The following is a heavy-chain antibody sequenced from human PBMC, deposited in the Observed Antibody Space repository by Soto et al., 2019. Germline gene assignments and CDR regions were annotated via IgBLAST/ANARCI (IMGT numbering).Heavy chain of an antibody. CDR1: GYIFTSYW. Sequence: GESLKISCKGSGYIFTSYWIGWVRQMPGKGLEWMGIIYPGDSDTRYSPSFQGQVTISVDKSISTAYLQWSSLKASDTAMYYCARLVDSGYGGEKVYYYYMDVWGKGTTVTVSS. D-gene: IGHD5-12*01. CDR3: ARLVDSGYGGEKVYYYYMDV. CDR2: IYPGDSDT. V-gene: IGHV5-51*01. J-gene: IGHJ6*03.